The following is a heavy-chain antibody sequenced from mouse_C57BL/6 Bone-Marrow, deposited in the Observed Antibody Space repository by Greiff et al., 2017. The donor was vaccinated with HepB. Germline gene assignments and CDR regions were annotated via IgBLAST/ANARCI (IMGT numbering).Heavy chain of an antibody. CDR2: INPSSGYT. J-gene: IGHJ2*01. V-gene: IGHV1-4*01. CDR1: GYTFTSYT. Sequence: VQLQQSGAELARPGASVKMSCKASGYTFTSYTMHWVKQRPGQGLEWIGYINPSSGYTKYNQKFKDKATLTADKSSSTAYMQLSSLTSEDSAVYSCARWLITTAPFDYWGQGTTLTVSS. D-gene: IGHD1-1*01. CDR3: ARWLITTAPFDY.